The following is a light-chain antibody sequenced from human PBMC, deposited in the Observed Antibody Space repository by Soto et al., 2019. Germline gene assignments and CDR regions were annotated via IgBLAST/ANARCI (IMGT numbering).Light chain of an antibody. CDR1: SSDVGGYNY. J-gene: IGLJ2*01. CDR2: DVS. V-gene: IGLV2-14*01. CDR3: SSYTSSATLV. Sequence: QSVLTQAASVSGSPGQSITISCTGTSSDVGGYNYVSWYQQHPGKAPKLMIYDVSNRPSGVSNRFSVSKSGNTASLTISGLQAEDEAHYYCSSYTSSATLVFGGGTKVTVL.